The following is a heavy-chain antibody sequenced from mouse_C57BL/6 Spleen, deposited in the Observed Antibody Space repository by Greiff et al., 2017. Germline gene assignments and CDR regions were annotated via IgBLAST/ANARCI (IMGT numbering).Heavy chain of an antibody. V-gene: IGHV1-81*01. J-gene: IGHJ4*01. CDR1: GYTFTSYG. Sequence: VHLVESGAELARPGASVKLSCKASGYTFTSYGISWVKQRTGQGLEWIGEIYPRSGNTYYNEKFKGKATLTADKSSSTAYMELRSLTSEDSAVYFCARERTGTGAMDYWGQGTSVTVSS. CDR2: IYPRSGNT. CDR3: ARERTGTGAMDY. D-gene: IGHD4-1*01.